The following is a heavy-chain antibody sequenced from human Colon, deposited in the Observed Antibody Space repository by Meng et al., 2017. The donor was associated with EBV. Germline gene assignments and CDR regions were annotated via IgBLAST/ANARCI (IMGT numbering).Heavy chain of an antibody. V-gene: IGHV4-4*02. Sequence: RRESGLGLVNPSGTLSLTCVGSGGSISSSYWWTWVRQSPGKGLEWIGEMYHSGTTNYNPSLKSRVTISMGKSNNQLSLKLNSVTAADTAVYYCATQESRDGHNPYWGQGTLVTVSS. J-gene: IGHJ4*02. CDR2: MYHSGTT. D-gene: IGHD5-24*01. CDR1: GGSISSSYW. CDR3: ATQESRDGHNPY.